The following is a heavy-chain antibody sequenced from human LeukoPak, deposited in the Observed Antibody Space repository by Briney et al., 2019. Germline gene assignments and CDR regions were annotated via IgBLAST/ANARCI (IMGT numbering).Heavy chain of an antibody. J-gene: IGHJ6*03. CDR3: AKMPPSDYNDSSGPVYYYYYMDV. CDR1: GFTFSSYS. Sequence: GGSLRLSCAASGFTFSSYSMNWVRQAPGKGLEWVSSISNSSSYIYYADLVKGRFTISRDNAKNSLHLQMNSLIAEDTAVYYCAKMPPSDYNDSSGPVYYYYYMDVWGKGTTVTVSS. CDR2: ISNSSSYI. D-gene: IGHD3-22*01. V-gene: IGHV3-21*01.